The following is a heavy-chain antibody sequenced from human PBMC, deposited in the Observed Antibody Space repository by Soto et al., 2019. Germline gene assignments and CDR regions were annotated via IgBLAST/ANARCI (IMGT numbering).Heavy chain of an antibody. CDR2: IYYSGST. CDR1: GGSISSGGYY. Sequence: QVQLQESGPGLVKPSQTLPLTCTVSGGSISSGGYYWSLIRQHPGKGLEWFGYIYYSGSTYYNPSLRSRVSISVDTSKNQFSLKLSSVTAADTAVYYCARSPEATVTAFDYWGQGTLVTVSS. D-gene: IGHD4-17*01. V-gene: IGHV4-31*03. J-gene: IGHJ4*02. CDR3: ARSPEATVTAFDY.